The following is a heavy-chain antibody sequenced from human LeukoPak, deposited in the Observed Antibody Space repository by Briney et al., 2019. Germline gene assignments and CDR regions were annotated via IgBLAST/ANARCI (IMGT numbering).Heavy chain of an antibody. J-gene: IGHJ4*02. Sequence: ASVKVSCKASGGTFSSYAISWVRQAPGQGLEWMGWISAYNGNTNYAQKLQGRVTMTTDTSTSTAYMELRSLRSDDTAVYYCARETRGSYYQRFDYWGQGTLVTVSS. CDR2: ISAYNGNT. V-gene: IGHV1-18*01. CDR3: ARETRGSYYQRFDY. D-gene: IGHD1-26*01. CDR1: GGTFSSYA.